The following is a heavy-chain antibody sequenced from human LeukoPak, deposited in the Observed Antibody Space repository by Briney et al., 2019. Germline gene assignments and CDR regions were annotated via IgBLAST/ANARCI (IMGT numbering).Heavy chain of an antibody. CDR2: IGTAGDT. CDR1: GSTFSSYD. J-gene: IGHJ4*02. D-gene: IGHD2-15*01. V-gene: IGHV3-13*01. CDR3: ARAEYCSGGSCYREGYYFDY. Sequence: GGSLRLSCAASGSTFSSYDMHWVRQATGKGLEWVSAIGTAGDTYYPGSVKGRFTISRENAKNSLYLQMNSLRAGDTAVYYCARAEYCSGGSCYREGYYFDYWGQGTLVTVSS.